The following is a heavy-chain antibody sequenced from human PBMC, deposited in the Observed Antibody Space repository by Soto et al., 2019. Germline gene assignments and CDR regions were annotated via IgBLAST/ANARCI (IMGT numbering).Heavy chain of an antibody. Sequence: PGGSLRLSCAASGFTFSSYWMSWVRQAPGKGLEWVANIKQDGSEKYYVDSVKGRFTISRDNAKNSLYLQMNSLRAEDTAVYYCARPKWPVYYYGSGSSWFAPWGQGTLVTVSS. J-gene: IGHJ5*02. CDR3: ARPKWPVYYYGSGSSWFAP. V-gene: IGHV3-7*05. D-gene: IGHD3-10*01. CDR1: GFTFSSYW. CDR2: IKQDGSEK.